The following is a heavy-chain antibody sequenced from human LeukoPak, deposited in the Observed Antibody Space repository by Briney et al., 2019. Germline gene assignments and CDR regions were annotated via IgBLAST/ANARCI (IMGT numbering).Heavy chain of an antibody. CDR1: GFTFDDYA. D-gene: IGHD5-18*01. V-gene: IGHV3-43*02. J-gene: IGHJ4*02. CDR2: ISGDGGST. CDR3: AKDHDEQYTYGPFDY. Sequence: GGSLRPSCAASGFTFDDYAMHWVRQAPGKGLEWVSLISGDGGSTYYADSVKGRFTISRDNSKNSLYLQMSSLRTEDTALYYCAKDHDEQYTYGPFDYWGQGTLVTVSS.